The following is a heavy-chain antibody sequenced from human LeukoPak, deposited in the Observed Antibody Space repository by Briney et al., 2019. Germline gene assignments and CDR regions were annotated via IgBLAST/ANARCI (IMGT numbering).Heavy chain of an antibody. J-gene: IGHJ4*02. CDR1: GFTFSSYW. D-gene: IGHD3-22*01. CDR2: INSDGSST. V-gene: IGHV3-74*01. CDR3: ARDFHVRNYDIGGYSY. Sequence: PGGPLRLSCAASGFTFSSYWMHWVRQAPGKGLVWVSRINSDGSSTSCADSVKGRFTISRDNAKNTLYLQMNSLRAEDTAVYYCARDFHVRNYDIGGYSYWGQGTLVTVSS.